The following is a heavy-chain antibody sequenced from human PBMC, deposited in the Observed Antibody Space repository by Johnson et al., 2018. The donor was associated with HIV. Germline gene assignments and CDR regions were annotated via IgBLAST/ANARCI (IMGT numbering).Heavy chain of an antibody. J-gene: IGHJ3*02. CDR2: YAGSNK. Sequence: YAGSNKYYADSVKGRFTISRDNSKNTLYLQMNSLRAEDTAVYYCAKDKDAFDIWGQGTMVTVSS. V-gene: IGHV3-30*02. CDR3: AKDKDAFDI.